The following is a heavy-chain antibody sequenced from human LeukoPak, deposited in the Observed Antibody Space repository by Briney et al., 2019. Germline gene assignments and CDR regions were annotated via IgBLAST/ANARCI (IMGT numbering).Heavy chain of an antibody. CDR2: INSDGSST. D-gene: IGHD3-10*01. V-gene: IGHV3-74*01. CDR3: ARGSDGSGSYYRGDAFDI. CDR1: GFLVSSNY. J-gene: IGHJ3*02. Sequence: GGSLRLSCAASGFLVSSNYMGWVRQAPGKGLVWVSRINSDGSSTSYADSVKGRFTISRDNAKNTLYLQMNSLRAEDTAVYYCARGSDGSGSYYRGDAFDIWGQGTMVTVSS.